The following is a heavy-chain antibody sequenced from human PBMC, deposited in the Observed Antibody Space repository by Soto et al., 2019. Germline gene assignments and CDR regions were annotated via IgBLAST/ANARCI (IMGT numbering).Heavy chain of an antibody. V-gene: IGHV4-59*01. CDR2: IYYSGST. CDR1: GGSISSYY. CDR3: ASTEMDTIIK. D-gene: IGHD5-18*01. J-gene: IGHJ4*02. Sequence: SETLSLTRTVSGGSISSYYWSLLRQPPGKGLEWIGCIYYSGSTNYNPSLQSRVTISVDTAKNQFSLKLSSVTAAGTAVYYCASTEMDTIIKWGQGTLVTVS.